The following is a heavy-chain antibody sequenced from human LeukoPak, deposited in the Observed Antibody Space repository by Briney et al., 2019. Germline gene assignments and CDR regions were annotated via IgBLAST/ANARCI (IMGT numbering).Heavy chain of an antibody. J-gene: IGHJ6*02. D-gene: IGHD4-23*01. V-gene: IGHV1-46*01. CDR3: ARKGGNFPYYYYYYGMDV. CDR2: INLSGGST. Sequence: ASVKVSCKASGYTFTSYYMHWVRQAPGQGLEWMGIINLSGGSTSYAQKFQGRVTMTRDTSTSTVYMELSSLRSEDTAVYYCARKGGNFPYYYYYYGMDVWGQGTTVTVSS. CDR1: GYTFTSYY.